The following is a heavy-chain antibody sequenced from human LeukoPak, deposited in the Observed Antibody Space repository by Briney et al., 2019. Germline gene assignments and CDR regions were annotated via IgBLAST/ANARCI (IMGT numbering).Heavy chain of an antibody. D-gene: IGHD4-17*01. V-gene: IGHV3-43*01. Sequence: GGSLRLSCAASGFTFDDYTMHWVRQAPGKGLEWVSLISWDGGSTYYADSVKGRFTISRDNSKNSLYLQMNSLRTEDTALYYCAKDSSDYGEGYFDYWGQGTLVTVSS. CDR2: ISWDGGST. J-gene: IGHJ4*02. CDR3: AKDSSDYGEGYFDY. CDR1: GFTFDDYT.